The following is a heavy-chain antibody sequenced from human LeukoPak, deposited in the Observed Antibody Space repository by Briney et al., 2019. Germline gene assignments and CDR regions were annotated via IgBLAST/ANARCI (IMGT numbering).Heavy chain of an antibody. CDR1: GFSFSDYA. D-gene: IGHD6-13*01. CDR2: ISGRSSPV. Sequence: GGSLRLSCSASGFSFSDYAMNWFRQAPGKGLEWISSISGRSSPVYYGDSVKGRFSISRDNAMNSVFLQMNSLGVDDTAVYYCERACRPCRTAAARDLWGQGTLVTVSS. CDR3: ERACRPCRTAAARDL. J-gene: IGHJ4*02. V-gene: IGHV3-21*01.